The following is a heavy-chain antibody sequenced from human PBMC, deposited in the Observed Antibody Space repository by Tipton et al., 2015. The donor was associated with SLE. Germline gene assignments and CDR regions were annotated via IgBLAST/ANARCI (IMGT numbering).Heavy chain of an antibody. D-gene: IGHD3-10*01. V-gene: IGHV3-23*03. CDR2: IYSADRT. Sequence: SLRLSCAASGFTFRSNAMSWVRQAPGRGLEWVAFIYSADRTYYVDSVWGRFTVSRDDSKSTLYLQMNSVRTEDTAVYYCSKGGPGGLYFDYWGQGALVTVSS. CDR1: GFTFRSNA. CDR3: SKGGPGGLYFDY. J-gene: IGHJ4*02.